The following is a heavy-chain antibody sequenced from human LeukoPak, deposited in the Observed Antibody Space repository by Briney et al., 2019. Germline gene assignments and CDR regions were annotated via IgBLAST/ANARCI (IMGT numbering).Heavy chain of an antibody. CDR3: ARTGSTVTMLYPFDH. V-gene: IGHV4-59*01. J-gene: IGHJ4*02. Sequence: SETLSLTCTVSGVSISRYYWSWIRQPPGKGLEWIGYIYYSGSTDYNPSLKSRVSISVDTSKNQFSLKLSSVTAADTAVYYCARTGSTVTMLYPFDHWGQGTRVTVSS. D-gene: IGHD4-17*01. CDR2: IYYSGST. CDR1: GVSISRYY.